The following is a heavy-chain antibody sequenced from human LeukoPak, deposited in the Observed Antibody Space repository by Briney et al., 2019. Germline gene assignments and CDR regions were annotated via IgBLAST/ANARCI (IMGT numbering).Heavy chain of an antibody. D-gene: IGHD4-17*01. CDR2: ISPSGATT. Sequence: GGSLRLSCAASGFTFSSYWMSWVRQAPGKGLEWVSAISPSGATTYSADSVKGRVTMSRDNSKNTVFMQMNRVRVEDTAVYCCAKDVNDYGDYGVSSPFDYWGQGTLVTVSS. CDR1: GFTFSSYW. V-gene: IGHV3-23*01. J-gene: IGHJ4*02. CDR3: AKDVNDYGDYGVSSPFDY.